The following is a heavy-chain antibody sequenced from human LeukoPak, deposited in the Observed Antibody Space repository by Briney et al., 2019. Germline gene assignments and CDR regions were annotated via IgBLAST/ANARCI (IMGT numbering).Heavy chain of an antibody. Sequence: PSETLSLTCTVSGGSISSHYWSWIRQPPGKGLDGIGYFYYSGSTNYNPSLKSRVTISVDTSKNQFSLKLSSVTAADTAVYYCARSEMATISPFDYWGQGTLVTVSS. J-gene: IGHJ4*02. CDR2: FYYSGST. V-gene: IGHV4-59*11. CDR1: GGSISSHY. CDR3: ARSEMATISPFDY. D-gene: IGHD5-24*01.